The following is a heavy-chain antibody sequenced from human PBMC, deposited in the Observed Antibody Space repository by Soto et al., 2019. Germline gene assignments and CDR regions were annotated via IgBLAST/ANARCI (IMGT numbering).Heavy chain of an antibody. Sequence: PGGSLRLSCAASGFSSYSMNWVRQAPGKGLEWVSYISSSSDTIYYADSVKGRFTISRDNAKSSLYLQMNSLRPEDTAVYYCAREAGYSSSRPHFDCWGQGTLVTVSS. V-gene: IGHV3-48*01. J-gene: IGHJ4*02. CDR3: AREAGYSSSRPHFDC. CDR2: ISSSSDTI. CDR1: GFSSYS. D-gene: IGHD6-13*01.